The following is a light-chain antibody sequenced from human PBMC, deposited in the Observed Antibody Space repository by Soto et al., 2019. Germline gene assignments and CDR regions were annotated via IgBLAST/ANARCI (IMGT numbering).Light chain of an antibody. Sequence: DIQMTQSPSSLSSSVGDRVTITCRASQNIGTYLNWYKQKPGKAPNLLIYKASTLETGVPSRFRGSGSGTEFTLTISSLKPDDFATFYCQHYNTHSPTFGQGTKVDIK. V-gene: IGKV1-5*03. CDR1: QNIGTY. CDR2: KAS. CDR3: QHYNTHSPT. J-gene: IGKJ1*01.